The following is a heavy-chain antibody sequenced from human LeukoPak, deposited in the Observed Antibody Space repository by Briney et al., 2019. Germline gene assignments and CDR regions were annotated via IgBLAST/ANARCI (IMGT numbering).Heavy chain of an antibody. V-gene: IGHV3-7*03. Sequence: PGGSLGLSCAASGFTFSSYWMNWVRQAPGKGLEWVANIKQDGSEKYYVDSVKGRFTISRDNTENSLYLQMNSLRAEDTAVYFCARGAYGGRGYYYGVDVWGKGTTVTVSS. CDR3: ARGAYGGRGYYYGVDV. CDR1: GFTFSSYW. D-gene: IGHD4-23*01. CDR2: IKQDGSEK. J-gene: IGHJ6*04.